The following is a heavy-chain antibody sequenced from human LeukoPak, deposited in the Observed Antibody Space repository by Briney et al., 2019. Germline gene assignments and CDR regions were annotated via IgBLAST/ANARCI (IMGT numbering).Heavy chain of an antibody. Sequence: SGGSLRLSCAASGFTFSSYAMHWVRQAPGKRLEWVANMNIDGSEKYYADSAKGRFTISRDNARNSVYLQMNSLRVEDTAVYYCARDPVEWELLLDYWGQGTLVTVSS. J-gene: IGHJ4*02. CDR2: MNIDGSEK. CDR1: GFTFSSYA. V-gene: IGHV3-7*01. CDR3: ARDPVEWELLLDY. D-gene: IGHD1-26*01.